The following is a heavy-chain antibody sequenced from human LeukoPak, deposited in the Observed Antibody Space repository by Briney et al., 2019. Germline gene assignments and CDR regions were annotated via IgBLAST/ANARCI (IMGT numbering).Heavy chain of an antibody. V-gene: IGHV3-30*03. J-gene: IGHJ4*02. D-gene: IGHD6-13*01. CDR3: ASPAVYSSSWYYFDY. Sequence: GGSPRLSCAASGFTFSSFGMHWVRQAPGKGLEWVAVISYGGSSKYYADSVKGRFTISRDNSKNTLYLQMNSLRAEDTAVYYCASPAVYSSSWYYFDYWGQGTLVTVSS. CDR2: ISYGGSSK. CDR1: GFTFSSFG.